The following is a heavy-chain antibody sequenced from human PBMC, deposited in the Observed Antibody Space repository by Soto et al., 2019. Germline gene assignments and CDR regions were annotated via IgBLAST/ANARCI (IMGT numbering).Heavy chain of an antibody. CDR3: ARLPSIVATEDYFDY. Sequence: SETLSLTCTVSGVSISSYYWSWIRQSPGKGLEWIGYIYYTGITNYSPSLKSRVTISVDTSKNHFSLKLSSVTAADTAVYYCARLPSIVATEDYFDYWGQGTLVTVSS. D-gene: IGHD5-12*01. V-gene: IGHV4-59*08. CDR2: IYYTGIT. J-gene: IGHJ4*02. CDR1: GVSISSYY.